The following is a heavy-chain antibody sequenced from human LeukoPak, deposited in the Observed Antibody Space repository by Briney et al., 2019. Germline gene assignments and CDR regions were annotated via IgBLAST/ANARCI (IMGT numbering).Heavy chain of an antibody. CDR1: GGSISSYY. CDR2: IYYSGTT. D-gene: IGHD6-13*01. Sequence: SETLSLTCTVSGGSISSYYWSWIRQPPGKGLEWIGYIYYSGTTNYNPSLKSRVTISVDTSKNQFSLKLSSVTAADTAVYYCARDRGSSSWFDPWGQGTLVTVSS. CDR3: ARDRGSSSWFDP. V-gene: IGHV4-59*12. J-gene: IGHJ5*02.